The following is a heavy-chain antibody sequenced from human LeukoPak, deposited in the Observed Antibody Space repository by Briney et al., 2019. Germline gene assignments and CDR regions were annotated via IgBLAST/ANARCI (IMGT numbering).Heavy chain of an antibody. Sequence: GGPLRLSCAASGFTFSSYSMNWVRQAPGKGLEWVSSISSSSSYIYYADSVKGRFTISRDNAKNSLYLQMNSLRVEDTAVYYCARVSSGSFFDYWGQGTLVTVSS. D-gene: IGHD1-26*01. CDR2: ISSSSSYI. CDR3: ARVSSGSFFDY. CDR1: GFTFSSYS. V-gene: IGHV3-21*01. J-gene: IGHJ4*02.